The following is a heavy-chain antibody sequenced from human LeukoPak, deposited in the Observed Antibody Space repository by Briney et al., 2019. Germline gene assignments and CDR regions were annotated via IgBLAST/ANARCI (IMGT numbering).Heavy chain of an antibody. D-gene: IGHD2-8*01. Sequence: GGSLRLSCAASGFTFSNAWMSSVRQAPGKGLEWLGRIKSKTNGGTTNYAAPVKGRFTISRDDSKNTLYLQMNSLKTEDTAVYYCTTDRPRCTNGVCYLGYYFDYWGQGTLVTVSS. CDR3: TTDRPRCTNGVCYLGYYFDY. CDR1: GFTFSNAW. J-gene: IGHJ4*02. CDR2: IKSKTNGGTT. V-gene: IGHV3-15*01.